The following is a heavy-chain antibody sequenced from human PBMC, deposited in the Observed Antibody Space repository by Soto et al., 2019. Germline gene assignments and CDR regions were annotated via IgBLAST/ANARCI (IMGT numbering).Heavy chain of an antibody. J-gene: IGHJ6*02. CDR3: ARGLAVVVPAANNYYYYGMDV. CDR2: IIPIFGTA. CDR1: GGTFSSYA. V-gene: IGHV1-69*13. D-gene: IGHD2-2*01. Sequence: SVKVSCKASGGTFSSYAISWVRQAPGQGLEWMGGIIPIFGTANYAQKFQGRVTITADESTSTAYMELSSLRSEDTAVYYCARGLAVVVPAANNYYYYGMDVWGQGTTVTSP.